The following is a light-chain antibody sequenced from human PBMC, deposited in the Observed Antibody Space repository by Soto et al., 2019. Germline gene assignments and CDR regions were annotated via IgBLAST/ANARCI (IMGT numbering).Light chain of an antibody. V-gene: IGKV2-28*01. CDR1: QSLLHSNGYNY. CDR3: MQALQTPLT. CDR2: LGS. Sequence: DFVMTQSPLSLPVTPGEPASISCRSSQSLLHSNGYNYLDWYLQKPGQSPQLLIYLGSNRSSGVPDRFSGSGSGTDFTLNISRVEAEDVGVYYCMQALQTPLTFGGGTKVEIK. J-gene: IGKJ4*01.